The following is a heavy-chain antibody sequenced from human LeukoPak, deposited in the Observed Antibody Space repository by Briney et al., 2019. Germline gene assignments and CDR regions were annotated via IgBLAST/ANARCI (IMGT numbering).Heavy chain of an antibody. Sequence: GGSLRLSCAASGLTFSSYAMHWVRQAPGKGLEWVAVISYDGNNKYYADSVKGRFTISRDNSKNTVYLQMNSLKAEDTAVYYCAQDSWGLWFGDNIRRGGQGMLVAVSS. CDR1: GLTFSSYA. D-gene: IGHD3-10*01. CDR2: ISYDGNNK. V-gene: IGHV3-30-3*01. J-gene: IGHJ4*02. CDR3: AQDSWGLWFGDNIRR.